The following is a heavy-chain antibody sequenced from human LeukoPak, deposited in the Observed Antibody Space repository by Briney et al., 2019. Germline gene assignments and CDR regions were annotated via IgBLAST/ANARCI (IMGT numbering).Heavy chain of an antibody. J-gene: IGHJ5*02. CDR1: GLTFSRYA. CDR2: ISASGGST. D-gene: IGHD6-13*01. Sequence: GGSLRLSCAASGLTFSRYAMSWVRQAPGKGLEWVSAISASGGSTYYADSVKGRFTISRDNSKNTLYLQMNSLRAEDTAVYYCARDPQIAAAAGWFDPWGQGTLVTVSS. CDR3: ARDPQIAAAAGWFDP. V-gene: IGHV3-23*01.